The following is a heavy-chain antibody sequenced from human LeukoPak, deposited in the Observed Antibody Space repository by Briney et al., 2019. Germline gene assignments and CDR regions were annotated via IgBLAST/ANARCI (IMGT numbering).Heavy chain of an antibody. Sequence: PGGSLRLSCAVSGFTFNNYAMSWVRQAPGKGLEWVSGISGSGGSTYYADSVKGRFTISRDNSKNTLYLQMNSLRAEDTAVYYCAKGSEQWLVPLDFDYWGQGTLVTVSS. CDR3: AKGSEQWLVPLDFDY. CDR2: ISGSGGST. D-gene: IGHD6-19*01. V-gene: IGHV3-23*01. CDR1: GFTFNNYA. J-gene: IGHJ4*02.